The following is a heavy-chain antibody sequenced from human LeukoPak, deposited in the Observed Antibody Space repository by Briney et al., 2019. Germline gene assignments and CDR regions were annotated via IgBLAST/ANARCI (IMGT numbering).Heavy chain of an antibody. CDR3: ARDTTDPVAPLLYHMDV. CDR2: ISDDGSKT. CDR1: GFTFSYYG. J-gene: IGHJ6*03. D-gene: IGHD6-19*01. Sequence: GGSLRLSCEGSGFTFSYYGIHWVRQAPGKALGWVAFISDDGSKTYYADSVKGRFSISRDNPKSTLSLQMNSLRAEDTAVYYCARDTTDPVAPLLYHMDVWGKGTPVTVSS. V-gene: IGHV3-30*03.